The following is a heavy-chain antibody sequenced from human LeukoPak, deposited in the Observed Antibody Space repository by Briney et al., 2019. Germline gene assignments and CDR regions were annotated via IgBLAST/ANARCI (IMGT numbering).Heavy chain of an antibody. V-gene: IGHV1-3*01. Sequence: ASVKVSCKASGYIFTKYVVHWVRQAPGQRPEWMGWIKAGNGDTKYSQNFQDRLTITRDTSASTVYMELSSLTSEDTALYYCAKDDCGDTCYPGGYWGQGTLVTVSS. CDR1: GYIFTKYV. CDR2: IKAGNGDT. CDR3: AKDDCGDTCYPGGY. J-gene: IGHJ4*02. D-gene: IGHD2-21*01.